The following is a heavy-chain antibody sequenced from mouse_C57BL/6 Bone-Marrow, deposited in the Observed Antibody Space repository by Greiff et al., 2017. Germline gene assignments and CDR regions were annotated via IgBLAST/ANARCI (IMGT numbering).Heavy chain of an antibody. V-gene: IGHV1-26*01. J-gene: IGHJ1*03. CDR1: GYTFTDYY. CDR3: ARGDYYGSSYHWYFDV. D-gene: IGHD1-1*01. CDR2: INPNNGGT. Sequence: EVQLQQSGPELVKPGASVKISCKASGYTFTDYYMNWVKQSHGKSLEWIGDINPNNGGTSYNQKFKGKATLTVDKSSSTAYMELRSLTSADSAVYYCARGDYYGSSYHWYFDVWGTGTTVTVSS.